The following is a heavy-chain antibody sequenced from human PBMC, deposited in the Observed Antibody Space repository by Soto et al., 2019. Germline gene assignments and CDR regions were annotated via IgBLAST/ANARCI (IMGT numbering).Heavy chain of an antibody. D-gene: IGHD3-22*01. J-gene: IGHJ4*02. CDR1: GSTFSRYI. Sequence: GGSLRLTCAASGSTFSRYIMNWVRQAPGKGLEWVSSISSRSNYMYYADSVKGRFTISRDNAKNSLYLQMNSLRAEDTAVYYCARANYDSSGLYYFDSWGQGTLVTVSS. CDR3: ARANYDSSGLYYFDS. CDR2: ISSRSNYM. V-gene: IGHV3-21*01.